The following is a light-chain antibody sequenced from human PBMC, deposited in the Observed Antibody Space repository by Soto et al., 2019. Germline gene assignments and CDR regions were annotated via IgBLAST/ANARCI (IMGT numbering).Light chain of an antibody. Sequence: QSALTQPDSVSGSPGQSITISCTGTSSDVGSCNFVSWYQRHPGKAPKLMIYEVSNLPSGVSNRFSGSKSGNTATLTISGLQAEDEADYYCCSYAGSVVFGGGTKVTVL. J-gene: IGLJ2*01. CDR1: SSDVGSCNF. V-gene: IGLV2-23*02. CDR3: CSYAGSVV. CDR2: EVS.